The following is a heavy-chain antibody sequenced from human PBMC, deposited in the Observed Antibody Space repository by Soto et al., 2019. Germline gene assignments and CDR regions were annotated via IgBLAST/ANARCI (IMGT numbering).Heavy chain of an antibody. CDR2: INPSGGST. J-gene: IGHJ4*02. V-gene: IGHV1-46*01. D-gene: IGHD1-26*01. CDR1: GYTFTSYY. CDR3: ARDQVTGGATTGGLDY. Sequence: QVQLVQSGAEVKKPGASVKVSCKASGYTFTSYYMHWVRQAPGQGLEWMGIINPSGGSTSYAQKFQGRVTKTRDKPTSTVYMGLCSLRSEDTAVYYCARDQVTGGATTGGLDYWGQRTLVTVSS.